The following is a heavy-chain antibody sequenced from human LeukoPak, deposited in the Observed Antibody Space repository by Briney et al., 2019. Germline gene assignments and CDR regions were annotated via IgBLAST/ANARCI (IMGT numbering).Heavy chain of an antibody. J-gene: IGHJ3*01. V-gene: IGHV1-18*01. CDR1: GYRFNVYD. CDR3: ARADGTNSGMNAFDV. Sequence: ASVTVSCKTSGYRFNVYDILWVRQAPGHGLDYVGWISTYTGRANYAQKFQGRVSVITDTSTSTAYLELTNLTSSDTGLYYCARADGTNSGMNAFDVWGLGTMVTVAS. CDR2: ISTYTGRA. D-gene: IGHD4-23*01.